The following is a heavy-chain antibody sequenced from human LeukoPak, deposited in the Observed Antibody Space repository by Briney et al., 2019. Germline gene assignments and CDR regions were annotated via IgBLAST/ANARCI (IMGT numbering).Heavy chain of an antibody. Sequence: PSETLSLTCTVSGGSISSGSYYWSWIRQPAGKGLEWIGRIYTSGSTNYNPSLKSRVTISVDTSKNQFSLKLSSVTAADTAVYYCARKDSRGVFDYWGQGTLVTVSS. CDR2: IYTSGST. V-gene: IGHV4-61*02. CDR3: ARKDSRGVFDY. J-gene: IGHJ4*02. CDR1: GGSISSGSYY. D-gene: IGHD3-10*01.